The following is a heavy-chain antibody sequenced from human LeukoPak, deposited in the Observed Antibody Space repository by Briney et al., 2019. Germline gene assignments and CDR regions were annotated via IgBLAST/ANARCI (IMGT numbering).Heavy chain of an antibody. Sequence: GGSLRLSCAASGFTFSSYSMNWVRQAPGKGLEWVSSISSSSSYIYYADSVKGRFTISRDNAKNSLYLQMNSLRAEDTAVYYCAKDLGITGTTGYWGQGTLVTVSS. CDR3: AKDLGITGTTGY. D-gene: IGHD1-7*01. CDR1: GFTFSSYS. J-gene: IGHJ4*02. V-gene: IGHV3-21*04. CDR2: ISSSSSYI.